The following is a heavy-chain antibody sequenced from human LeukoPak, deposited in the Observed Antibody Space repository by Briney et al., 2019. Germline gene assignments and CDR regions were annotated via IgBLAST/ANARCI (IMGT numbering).Heavy chain of an antibody. CDR1: GYTFTSYG. CDR3: ARDSRNHYVDY. Sequence: SVKVSCKASGYTFTSYGISWVRQAPGQGLEWMGWITPYNGNTNYAQKLQGRVTMTTDTSTTTAYMEVRRLRSADTAVYYCARDSRNHYVDYWGQGTLVTVSS. CDR2: ITPYNGNT. D-gene: IGHD3-16*01. J-gene: IGHJ4*02. V-gene: IGHV1-18*04.